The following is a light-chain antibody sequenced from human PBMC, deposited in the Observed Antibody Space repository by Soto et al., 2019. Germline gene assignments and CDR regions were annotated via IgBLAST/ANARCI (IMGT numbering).Light chain of an antibody. V-gene: IGKV1-5*03. J-gene: IGKJ2*01. CDR1: QSISSW. CDR2: KAS. CDR3: QQYTKYSPYT. Sequence: DIQMTQSPSTLSASVGDRVTITCRASQSISSWLAWYQQQPGKAPKLLIYKASSLESGVPSRFSGSGAGTEFTLTISSLQPDDFATYYCQQYTKYSPYTFGQGPKMEIK.